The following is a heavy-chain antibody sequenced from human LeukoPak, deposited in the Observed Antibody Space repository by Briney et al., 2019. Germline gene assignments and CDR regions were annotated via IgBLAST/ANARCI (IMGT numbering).Heavy chain of an antibody. CDR2: INPNSGST. D-gene: IGHD3-9*01. Sequence: ASVKVSCXASGYTFTGYYMHWVRQAPGQGLGWMGRINPNSGSTNYAQKFQGRVTMTRDTSISTAYMELSRLRSDDTAVYYCARVRVRHFDWLLSNDAFDIWGQGTMVTVSS. V-gene: IGHV1-2*06. J-gene: IGHJ3*02. CDR3: ARVRVRHFDWLLSNDAFDI. CDR1: GYTFTGYY.